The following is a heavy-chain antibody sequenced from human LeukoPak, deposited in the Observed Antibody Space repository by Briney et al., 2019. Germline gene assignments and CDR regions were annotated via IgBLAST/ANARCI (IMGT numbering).Heavy chain of an antibody. D-gene: IGHD4-17*01. Sequence: GGSLRLSCAASGFTFSNYAMNWVRQAPGKGPEWVSVISGSVDSTYYADSVKGRFTISRDNSKNTLYLQMNSLRAEDTAVYYCAKRANYGDFDYWGQGTLVTVSS. CDR3: AKRANYGDFDY. J-gene: IGHJ4*02. V-gene: IGHV3-23*01. CDR1: GFTFSNYA. CDR2: ISGSVDST.